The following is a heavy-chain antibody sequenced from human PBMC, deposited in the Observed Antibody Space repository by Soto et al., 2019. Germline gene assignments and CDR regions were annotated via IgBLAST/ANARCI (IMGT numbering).Heavy chain of an antibody. CDR3: ARGSYDSSGYYPKTDKFDP. CDR2: ISSGSSYI. Sequence: GGCMRLSGASSGFTLSNYAMNGVRQAPGNGLEWVSFISSGSSYIYYADSVKGRFTIPRDSAKNSLSLQMSSLRAEDTAVYYCARGSYDSSGYYPKTDKFDPWGQGTLVTVSS. V-gene: IGHV3-21*01. CDR1: GFTLSNYA. D-gene: IGHD3-22*01. J-gene: IGHJ5*02.